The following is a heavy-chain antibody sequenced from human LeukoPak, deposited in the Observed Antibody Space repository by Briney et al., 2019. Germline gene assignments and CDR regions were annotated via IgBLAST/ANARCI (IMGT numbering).Heavy chain of an antibody. J-gene: IGHJ4*02. CDR2: INSDGSST. D-gene: IGHD4-23*01. CDR1: GFTFSSYW. V-gene: IGHV3-74*01. CDR3: ARDKYDYGGNYLDY. Sequence: GGSLRLSCAASGFTFSSYWMHWVRQAPGNGLVWVSRINSDGSSTSYADSVKGRFTISRDNAKNTLYLQMNSLRAEDTAVYYCARDKYDYGGNYLDYWGQGTLVTVSS.